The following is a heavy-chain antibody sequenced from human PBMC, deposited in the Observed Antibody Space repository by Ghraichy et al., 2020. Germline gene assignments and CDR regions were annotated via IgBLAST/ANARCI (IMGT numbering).Heavy chain of an antibody. Sequence: SGPTLVKPTQTLTLTCTFSGFSLSTNGVGVGWIRQPPGKALEWLSLIYWDDDKRYSPSLKSRLTITKDTSKNQVVLTMTNMDPVEKATYYCAHRYCSSSSCHPYYYYYMDVWGKGTTVTVSS. D-gene: IGHD2-2*01. CDR2: IYWDDDK. V-gene: IGHV2-5*02. J-gene: IGHJ6*03. CDR3: AHRYCSSSSCHPYYYYYMDV. CDR1: GFSLSTNGVG.